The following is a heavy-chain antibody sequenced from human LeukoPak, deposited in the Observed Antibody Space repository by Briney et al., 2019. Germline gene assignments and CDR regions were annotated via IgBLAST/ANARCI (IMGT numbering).Heavy chain of an antibody. CDR2: INWNGGST. Sequence: PGGSLRLSCAASGFTFSSYWMHWVRQAPGKGLEWVSGINWNGGSTGYADSVRGRFTISRDNAKNYLYLQMNSLRAEDTALYHCARDGQGYGDYEYFFDYWGQGTLVTVSS. CDR3: ARDGQGYGDYEYFFDY. D-gene: IGHD4-17*01. J-gene: IGHJ4*02. V-gene: IGHV3-20*01. CDR1: GFTFSSYW.